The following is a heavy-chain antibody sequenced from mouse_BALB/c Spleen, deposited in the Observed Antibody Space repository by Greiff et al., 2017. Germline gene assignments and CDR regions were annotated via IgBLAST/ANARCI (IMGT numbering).Heavy chain of an antibody. CDR2: ISDGGSYT. CDR1: GFTFSDYY. V-gene: IGHV5-4*02. J-gene: IGHJ3*01. Sequence: EVMLVESGGGLVKPGGSLKLSCAASGFTFSDYYMYWVRQTPEKRLEWVATISDGGSYTYYPDSVKGRFTISRDNAKNNLYLQMSSLKSEDTPMYYCARDYGSSYWFAYWGQGTLVTVSA. D-gene: IGHD1-1*01. CDR3: ARDYGSSYWFAY.